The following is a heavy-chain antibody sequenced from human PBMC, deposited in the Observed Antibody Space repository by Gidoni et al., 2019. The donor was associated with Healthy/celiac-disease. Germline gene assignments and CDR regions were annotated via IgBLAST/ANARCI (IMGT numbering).Heavy chain of an antibody. J-gene: IGHJ4*02. CDR2: IIPIFGTA. V-gene: IGHV1-69*01. CDR1: GGTFSSYA. Sequence: QVQLVQSGAEVKKPGASVKVSCKASGGTFSSYAISWVRQAPGQGLEWMGGIIPIFGTANYAQNFQGRVTITADESTSTAYMELSSLRSEDTAVYYCARLAQGYYYDSSGYPRVEGYYFDYWGQGTLVTVSS. CDR3: ARLAQGYYYDSSGYPRVEGYYFDY. D-gene: IGHD3-22*01.